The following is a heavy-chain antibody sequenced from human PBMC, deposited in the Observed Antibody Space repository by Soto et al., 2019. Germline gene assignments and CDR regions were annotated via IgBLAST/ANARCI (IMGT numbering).Heavy chain of an antibody. CDR1: GFTVSSNY. D-gene: IGHD5-12*01. CDR2: IYSGGST. CDR3: ARGSGDIVATIWFDY. J-gene: IGHJ4*02. Sequence: EVQLVETGGGLIQPGGSLRLSGAASGFTVSSNYMSCVRQAPGKGLEWVSVIYSGGSTYYADSVKGRFTISRDNSKNTRYLQMNRLRAEDTAVYYCARGSGDIVATIWFDYWGQGTLVTVSS. V-gene: IGHV3-53*02.